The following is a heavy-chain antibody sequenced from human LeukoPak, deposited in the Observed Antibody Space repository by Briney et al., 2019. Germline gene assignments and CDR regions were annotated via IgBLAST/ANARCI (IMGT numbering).Heavy chain of an antibody. Sequence: GGSLRLSCAASGFTFSSYEMNWVRQAPGKGLEWVSYISSNGSTIYYADSVKGRFTISRDNAKNSLYLQMNSLRAEDTAVYYCARGGGNYDFWSGNNWFDPWGQGTLVTVSS. CDR3: ARGGGNYDFWSGNNWFDP. CDR2: ISSNGSTI. J-gene: IGHJ5*02. V-gene: IGHV3-48*03. D-gene: IGHD3-3*01. CDR1: GFTFSSYE.